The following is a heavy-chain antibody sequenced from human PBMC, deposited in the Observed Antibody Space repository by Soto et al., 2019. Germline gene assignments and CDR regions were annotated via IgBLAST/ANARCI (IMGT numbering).Heavy chain of an antibody. CDR3: ARTGDFWSGYPYYYYGMDV. CDR1: GDSVSSNSAA. Sequence: SQTLSLTCAISGDSVSSNSAARNWIRQSPSRGLEWLGRTYYRSKWYNDYAVSVKSRITINPDTSKNQFSLQLNSVTPEDTAVYYCARTGDFWSGYPYYYYGMDVWGQGTTVTVSS. CDR2: TYYRSKWYN. J-gene: IGHJ6*02. V-gene: IGHV6-1*01. D-gene: IGHD3-3*01.